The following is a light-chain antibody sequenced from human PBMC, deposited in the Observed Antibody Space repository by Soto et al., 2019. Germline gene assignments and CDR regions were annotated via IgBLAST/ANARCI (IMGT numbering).Light chain of an antibody. CDR1: TYDIGGYNY. V-gene: IGLV2-14*01. Sequence: QSALTQPASVSGSPGQSITISCTGTTYDIGGYNYVSWYQQHPDKAPKLIIYDVSNRPSGVSSRFSGSKSGNTASLTISGLQAEDEAVYYCSSYTSTNTLEVFGGGTKVTVL. CDR3: SSYTSTNTLEV. CDR2: DVS. J-gene: IGLJ2*01.